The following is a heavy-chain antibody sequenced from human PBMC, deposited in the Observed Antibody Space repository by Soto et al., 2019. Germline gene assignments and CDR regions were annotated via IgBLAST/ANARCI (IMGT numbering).Heavy chain of an antibody. D-gene: IGHD5-18*01. CDR1: GGTFSSYA. Sequence: SVKVSCKASGGTFSSYAISWVRQAPGQGLEWMGGIIPIFGTANYAQKFQGRVTITADESTSTAYMELSSLRSEDTAVYYCASRVQLWSYYYYGMDVWGQGTTVTVSS. V-gene: IGHV1-69*13. CDR3: ASRVQLWSYYYYGMDV. J-gene: IGHJ6*02. CDR2: IIPIFGTA.